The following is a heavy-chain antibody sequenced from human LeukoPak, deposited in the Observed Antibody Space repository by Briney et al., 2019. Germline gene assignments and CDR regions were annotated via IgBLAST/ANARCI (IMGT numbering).Heavy chain of an antibody. J-gene: IGHJ4*01. Sequence: PGGSLRLSCTGSGFTLGDYGMSWVRQAPGKGLEWVGFMRSKAYGGTTEYAASVKGKFTVSRDDSKSIAYLQMNSLKTEDTAVYYCARTGETMVRGVIMGFPIDYWGHGTLVTVSS. V-gene: IGHV3-49*04. CDR3: ARTGETMVRGVIMGFPIDY. D-gene: IGHD3-10*01. CDR2: MRSKAYGGTT. CDR1: GFTLGDYG.